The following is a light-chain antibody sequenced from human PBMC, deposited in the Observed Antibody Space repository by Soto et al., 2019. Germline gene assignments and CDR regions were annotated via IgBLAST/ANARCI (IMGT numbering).Light chain of an antibody. V-gene: IGKV3-20*01. CDR2: GAS. Sequence: EIVLTQSPGTLSLSPGERATLSCRASQSVSSSYLAWYQQKPGQAPRLLIYGASSRATGIPDRFSGSGSGTDFTLSISSLETEDFAVYYCQQYGSSPLSFGGGTKVDIK. CDR3: QQYGSSPLS. CDR1: QSVSSSY. J-gene: IGKJ4*01.